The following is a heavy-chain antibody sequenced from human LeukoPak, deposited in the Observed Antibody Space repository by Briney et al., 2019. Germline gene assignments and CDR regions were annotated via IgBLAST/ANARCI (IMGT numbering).Heavy chain of an antibody. V-gene: IGHV3-43*02. Sequence: GGSLRLSCAASGFTFDDYAMHWVRQAPGKGLEWVSLISGDGGSTYYADPVKGRFTISRDNSKNSLYLQMNSLRTEDTALYYCAKTKLGYYYYYMDVWGKGTTVTVSS. J-gene: IGHJ6*03. CDR2: ISGDGGST. D-gene: IGHD3-10*01. CDR3: AKTKLGYYYYYMDV. CDR1: GFTFDDYA.